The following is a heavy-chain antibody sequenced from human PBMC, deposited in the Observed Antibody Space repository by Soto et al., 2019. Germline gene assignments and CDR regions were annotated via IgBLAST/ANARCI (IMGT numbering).Heavy chain of an antibody. V-gene: IGHV1-46*01. Sequence: ASVKVSCKASGYTFTSYYMHWVRQAPGQGLEWMGIINPSGGSTSYAQKFQGRVTMTRDTSISTAYMELSRLRSDDTAVYYCARARPFKQLGGYYYYGMDVWGQGTTVTVSS. CDR2: INPSGGST. CDR1: GYTFTSYY. D-gene: IGHD6-6*01. J-gene: IGHJ6*02. CDR3: ARARPFKQLGGYYYYGMDV.